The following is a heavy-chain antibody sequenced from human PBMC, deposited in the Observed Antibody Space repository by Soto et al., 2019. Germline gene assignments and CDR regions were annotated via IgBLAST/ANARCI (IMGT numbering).Heavy chain of an antibody. CDR3: AREEEMHYYNYDLDV. CDR1: GYTFTTYG. Sequence: ASVKVSCKASGYTFTTYGISWVRQAPGQGLEWKGWISGYNRQTKYAQKFQGRVTMTTDTSTSTVYMDLRSLRSDETALYYCAREEEMHYYNYDLDVWGQGTTVTVSS. CDR2: ISGYNRQT. V-gene: IGHV1-18*01. J-gene: IGHJ6*02.